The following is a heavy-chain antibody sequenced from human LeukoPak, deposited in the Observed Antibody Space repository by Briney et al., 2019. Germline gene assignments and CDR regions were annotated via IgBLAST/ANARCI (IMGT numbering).Heavy chain of an antibody. J-gene: IGHJ3*02. CDR1: GFTFSGYE. Sequence: GGSLRLSCAASGFTFSGYEMNWVRQAPGKGLEWVSYISISGTNMLYAGSVKGRFTISRDNSRTSLYLQMSSLRAEDTAVYYCARGGSSGYHYNAFDIWGLGTIVTVSS. D-gene: IGHD3-22*01. CDR2: ISISGTNM. CDR3: ARGGSSGYHYNAFDI. V-gene: IGHV3-48*03.